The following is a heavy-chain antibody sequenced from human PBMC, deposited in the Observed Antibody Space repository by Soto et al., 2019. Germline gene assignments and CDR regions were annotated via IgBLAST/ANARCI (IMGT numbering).Heavy chain of an antibody. CDR3: ARVHCSGYYGAFDI. V-gene: IGHV4-4*02. CDR1: GGSISISNW. J-gene: IGHJ3*02. CDR2: IYHSGST. D-gene: IGHD3-3*01. Sequence: PSETLSLTCAVSGGSISISNWWSWFRQPPGKGLEWIGEIYHSGSTNYNPSLKSRVTISVDKSKNQFSLKLSSVTAADTAVYYSARVHCSGYYGAFDIWGQGTMVTVSS.